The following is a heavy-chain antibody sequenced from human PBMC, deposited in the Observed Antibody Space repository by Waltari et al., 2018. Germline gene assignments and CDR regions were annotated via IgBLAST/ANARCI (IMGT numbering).Heavy chain of an antibody. CDR1: GFIFSSYG. CDR2: ISYDGYDK. V-gene: IGHV3-30*18. Sequence: QVQLAESGGGVVQPGRSLRLSCAASGFIFSSYGMHWFRQAPGKGLEWVAGISYDGYDKNYADSLQGRVTISRDNSQNTLYLQLNSLRPDDTAVYYCAKVFLEWQTDNWIDTWGQGTLVTVSS. D-gene: IGHD3-3*01. CDR3: AKVFLEWQTDNWIDT. J-gene: IGHJ5*02.